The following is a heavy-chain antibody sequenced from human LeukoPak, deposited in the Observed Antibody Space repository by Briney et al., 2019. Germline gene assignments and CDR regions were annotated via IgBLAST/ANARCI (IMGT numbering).Heavy chain of an antibody. CDR1: GFTFSIYA. V-gene: IGHV3-23*01. CDR2: ISGSGVST. CDR3: AKDRSYYDSSGYIYYFDY. D-gene: IGHD3-22*01. Sequence: SGGSLRLSCAASGFTFSIYAMTWVRQAPGKGLEWVSGISGSGVSTYYADSVKGRFTISRDNSKNTLYLQMNSLRAEDTAVYYCAKDRSYYDSSGYIYYFDYWGQGTLVTVSS. J-gene: IGHJ4*02.